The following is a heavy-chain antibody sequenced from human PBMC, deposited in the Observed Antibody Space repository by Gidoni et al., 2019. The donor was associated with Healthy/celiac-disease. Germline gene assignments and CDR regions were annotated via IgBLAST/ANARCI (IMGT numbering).Heavy chain of an antibody. J-gene: IGHJ4*02. D-gene: IGHD3-10*01. Sequence: QLQLQESGPGLVKPSETLSLTCTVSGGSISSSSYYWGWIRQPPGKGLEWIGSIYYSGSTYYNPSLKSRVTISVDTSKNQFSLKLSSVTAADTAVYYCARHGSWGVRGVIVYFDYWGQGTLVTVSS. V-gene: IGHV4-39*01. CDR3: ARHGSWGVRGVIVYFDY. CDR1: GGSISSSSYY. CDR2: IYYSGST.